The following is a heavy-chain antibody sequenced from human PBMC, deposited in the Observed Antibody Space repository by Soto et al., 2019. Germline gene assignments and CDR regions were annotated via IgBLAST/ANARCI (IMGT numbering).Heavy chain of an antibody. D-gene: IGHD6-6*01. CDR1: GFTFRSNW. J-gene: IGHJ4*02. Sequence: GGALRLSFAASGFTFRSNWVSWGRQAPGRGLEWVANIKPDGSGKYYLDSVRGRFTISRDNAENSLFLQIDSLRVEDTAVYYCARDVGVQELDYWGQGTLVTVSS. CDR2: IKPDGSGK. V-gene: IGHV3-7*01. CDR3: ARDVGVQELDY.